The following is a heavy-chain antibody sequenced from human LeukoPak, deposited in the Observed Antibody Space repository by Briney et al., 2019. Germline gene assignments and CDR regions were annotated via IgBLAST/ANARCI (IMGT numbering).Heavy chain of an antibody. V-gene: IGHV4-4*07. D-gene: IGHD3-10*01. CDR3: ARDLSGSLYFDY. J-gene: IGHJ4*02. Sequence: SETLSLTCTVSGASISPYYWDWIRQPAGKGLEWIGRLYPSGSSDYNPSLKSRVSISVGTSNNQFSLRVTSVTAADTAIYYCARDLSGSLYFDYWGQGILVTVSA. CDR2: LYPSGSS. CDR1: GASISPYY.